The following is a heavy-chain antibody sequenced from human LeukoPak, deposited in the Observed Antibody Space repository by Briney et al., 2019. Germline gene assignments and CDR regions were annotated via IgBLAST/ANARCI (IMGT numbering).Heavy chain of an antibody. J-gene: IGHJ4*02. CDR2: ISAYNGNT. Sequence: ASVKVSCKASGYTFTSYGISWVRQAPGQGLEWMGWISAYNGNTNYAQKLQGRVTRTTDTSTSTAYMELRSLRSDDTAVYYCARDPMAGRSSGSGTFEYWGQGTLVTVSS. D-gene: IGHD3-10*01. V-gene: IGHV1-18*01. CDR3: ARDPMAGRSSGSGTFEY. CDR1: GYTFTSYG.